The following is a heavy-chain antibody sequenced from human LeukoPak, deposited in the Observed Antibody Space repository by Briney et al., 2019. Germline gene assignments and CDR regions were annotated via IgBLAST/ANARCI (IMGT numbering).Heavy chain of an antibody. CDR2: INPSGGST. J-gene: IGHJ4*02. CDR3: ARGLSYDSSGYYYDSKSYFDY. D-gene: IGHD3-22*01. V-gene: IGHV1-46*01. Sequence: ASVKVSCKASGYTFTSYYMHWVRQAPGQGLEWMGIINPSGGSTSYAQKFQGRVTMTRDMSTSTVYMELSSLRSEDTAVYYCARGLSYDSSGYYYDSKSYFDYWGQGTLVTVSS. CDR1: GYTFTSYY.